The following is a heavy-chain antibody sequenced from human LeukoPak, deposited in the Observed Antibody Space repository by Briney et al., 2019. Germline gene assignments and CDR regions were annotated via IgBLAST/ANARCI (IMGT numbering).Heavy chain of an antibody. CDR3: ARRSHFDWLLGY. CDR2: IYSGGST. J-gene: IGHJ4*02. Sequence: PGGSLRLSCAASGFTVSSNYMSWVRQAPGKGLEWVSVIYSGGSTYYADSVKGRFTISRDNSKNTLYLQMNSLRAEDTAVYYCARRSHFDWLLGYWGQGTLVTVSS. D-gene: IGHD3-9*01. CDR1: GFTVSSNY. V-gene: IGHV3-66*04.